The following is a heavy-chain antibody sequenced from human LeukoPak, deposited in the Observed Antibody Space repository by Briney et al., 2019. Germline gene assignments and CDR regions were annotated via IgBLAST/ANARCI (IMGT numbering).Heavy chain of an antibody. J-gene: IGHJ3*02. V-gene: IGHV3-30*18. CDR3: AKSVPYHYGSGSYYCNPFDI. CDR1: GFTFSSYG. D-gene: IGHD3-10*01. Sequence: GRSLRLSCAASGFTFSSYGMHWVRQAPGKGLEWVAVISYDGSNKYYADSVKGRFTISRDNSKNTLYLQMNSLRAEDTAVYYCAKSVPYHYGSGSYYCNPFDIWGQGTMVTVSS. CDR2: ISYDGSNK.